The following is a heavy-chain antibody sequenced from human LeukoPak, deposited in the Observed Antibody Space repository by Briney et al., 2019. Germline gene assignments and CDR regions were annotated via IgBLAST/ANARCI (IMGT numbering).Heavy chain of an antibody. D-gene: IGHD4-17*01. CDR1: GYTFTRYD. CDR2: INPTGGNI. J-gene: IGHJ4*02. CDR3: ARSPPRDYELEAGEYYFDY. V-gene: IGHV1-46*01. Sequence: ASVKVSCKASGYTFTRYDMHWVRQAPGQGLEWMGIINPTGGNINYAQKFQGRVTMTRDTSTSTVYMELSSLRSEDTAVDYCARSPPRDYELEAGEYYFDYWGQGTLVTVSS.